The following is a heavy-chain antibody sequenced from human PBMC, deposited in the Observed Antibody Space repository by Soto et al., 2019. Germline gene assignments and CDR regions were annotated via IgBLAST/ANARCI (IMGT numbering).Heavy chain of an antibody. D-gene: IGHD3-10*01. J-gene: IGHJ4*02. V-gene: IGHV4-31*03. CDR3: AKDRLWFGRQTEDH. CDR2: IYYSGST. Sequence: PSETLSLTCTVSGGSISSGGYYWSWIRQHPGKGLEWIGYIYYSGSTYYNPSLKSRVTISVDTSKNQFSLKLSSVTAADTAVYYCAKDRLWFGRQTEDHWGQGILVTVSS. CDR1: GGSISSGGYY.